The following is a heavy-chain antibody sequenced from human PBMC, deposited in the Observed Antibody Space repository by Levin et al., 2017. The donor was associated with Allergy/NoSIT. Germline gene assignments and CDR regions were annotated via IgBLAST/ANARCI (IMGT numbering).Heavy chain of an antibody. Sequence: GGSLRLSCAASGFTFSYYGMHWVRQAPGKGLEWVAVIWYDGSDKYYEDSVKGRFTISRDNSKKTLYLQMNSLRAEDTAVYYCARERVRDIVVVRAATPDYWGQGTLVTVSS. J-gene: IGHJ4*02. V-gene: IGHV3-33*01. CDR1: GFTFSYYG. CDR2: IWYDGSDK. CDR3: ARERVRDIVVVRAATPDY. D-gene: IGHD2-15*01.